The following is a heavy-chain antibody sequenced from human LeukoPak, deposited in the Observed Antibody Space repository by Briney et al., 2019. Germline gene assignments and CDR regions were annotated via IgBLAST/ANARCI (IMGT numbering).Heavy chain of an antibody. J-gene: IGHJ5*02. V-gene: IGHV1-69*06. CDR2: IIPIFGTA. CDR3: ARSRRATIFGVVISNWFDP. D-gene: IGHD3-3*01. Sequence: ASVKVSCKASGGTFSSYAISWVRQAPGQGLEWMGGIIPIFGTANYAQKFQGRVTITADKSTSTAYMELSSLRSEDTAVYYCARSRRATIFGVVISNWFDPWGQGTLVTVSS. CDR1: GGTFSSYA.